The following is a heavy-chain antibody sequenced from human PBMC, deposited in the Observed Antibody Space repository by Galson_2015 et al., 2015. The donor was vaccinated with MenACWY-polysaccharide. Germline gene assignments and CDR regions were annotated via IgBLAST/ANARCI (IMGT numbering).Heavy chain of an antibody. D-gene: IGHD2-15*01. Sequence: ETLSLTCAVYGGSFSGYYWSWIRQPPGKGLEWIGEINHSGSTNYNPSLKSRVTISVDTSKNQFSLKLSSVTAADTAVYYCARGYCSGGSCYSWGRRRGAPPNWFDPWGQGTMVTVSS. J-gene: IGHJ3*01. CDR2: INHSGST. V-gene: IGHV4-34*01. CDR1: GGSFSGYY. CDR3: ARGYCSGGSCYSWGRRRGAPPNWFDP.